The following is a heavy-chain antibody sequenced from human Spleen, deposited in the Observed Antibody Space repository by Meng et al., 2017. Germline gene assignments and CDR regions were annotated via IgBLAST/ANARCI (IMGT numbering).Heavy chain of an antibody. V-gene: IGHV4-34*01. Sequence: QVQLQQWGAGLLKPSETLSLPCVGSGGSFSDYYWSWIRQPPGKGLEWIGEINHSGSTNYNPSLKSRVTISVDTSKNQFSLKLSSVTAADTAVYYCARLIFDYGGNSGGGTFDYWGQGTLVTVSS. J-gene: IGHJ4*02. CDR3: ARLIFDYGGNSGGGTFDY. CDR2: INHSGST. CDR1: GGSFSDYY. D-gene: IGHD4-23*01.